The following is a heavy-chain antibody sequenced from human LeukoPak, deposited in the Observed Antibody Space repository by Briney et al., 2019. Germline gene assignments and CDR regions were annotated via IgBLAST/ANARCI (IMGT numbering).Heavy chain of an antibody. J-gene: IGHJ4*02. Sequence: SETLSLTCTVSGGSISSNSYYWGWIRQPPGKGLEWIGSIYYSGNTYYNPSLKSRVTISVDTSKNQFSLKLSSATAADTAVYYCARPRQGDYYFDYWGQGTLVAVSS. V-gene: IGHV4-39*01. CDR1: GGSISSNSYY. D-gene: IGHD2-21*02. CDR3: ARPRQGDYYFDY. CDR2: IYYSGNT.